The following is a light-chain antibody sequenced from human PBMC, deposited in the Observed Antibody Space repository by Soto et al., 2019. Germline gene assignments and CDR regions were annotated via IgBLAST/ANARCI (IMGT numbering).Light chain of an antibody. CDR2: GAS. J-gene: IGKJ2*01. Sequence: EIVLTQSPGTLSLSPGERATLSCRASQSVSSSYLAWYQQKPGQAPRLLIYGASRRATGIPDRFSGSGSGTDFTLTISRLEPEDFAVYHCHQYGSSPYTFGQGTELEIK. CDR1: QSVSSSY. CDR3: HQYGSSPYT. V-gene: IGKV3-20*01.